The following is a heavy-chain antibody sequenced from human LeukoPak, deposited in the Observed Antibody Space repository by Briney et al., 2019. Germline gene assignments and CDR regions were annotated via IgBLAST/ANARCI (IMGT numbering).Heavy chain of an antibody. CDR2: IYYSGST. CDR3: ASGYYYDSSGSRSANPVDAFGI. Sequence: SETLSLTCTVSGGSISSSSYYWGWLRPPPGKGLEWIGSIYYSGSTYYNPSLKSRVTISVDTSKNQFSLKLSSVTAADTAVYYCASGYYYDSSGSRSANPVDAFGIWGQGTMVTVSS. J-gene: IGHJ3*02. D-gene: IGHD3-22*01. V-gene: IGHV4-39*01. CDR1: GGSISSSSYY.